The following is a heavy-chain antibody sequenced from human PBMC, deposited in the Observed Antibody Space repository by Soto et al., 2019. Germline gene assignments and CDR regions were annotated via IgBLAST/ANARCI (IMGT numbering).Heavy chain of an antibody. CDR1: GYTFTSYA. J-gene: IGHJ4*02. CDR2: INAGNGNT. V-gene: IGHV1-3*01. D-gene: IGHD3-3*01. CDR3: ARGIGVVIPSDY. Sequence: QVQLVQSGAEVKKPGASVKVSCKASGYTFTSYAMHWVRQAPGQRLEWMGWINAGNGNTKYSQKFQGRVTITRDTSASTAYMELSSLRSEDTAVYYCARGIGVVIPSDYWGQGTLVTVSS.